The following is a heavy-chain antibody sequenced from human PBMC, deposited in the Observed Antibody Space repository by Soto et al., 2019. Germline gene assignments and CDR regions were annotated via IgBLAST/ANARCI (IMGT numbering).Heavy chain of an antibody. Sequence: QVQLVESGGGVVQPGRSLRLSCAASGFTFSSYGMHWVRQAPGKGLEWVAVIWYDGSNKYYADSVKGRFTISRDNSKNTLYRQMNSLRAEDTAVYYCARDVGYADGMDVWGQGTTVTVSS. D-gene: IGHD1-1*01. CDR2: IWYDGSNK. J-gene: IGHJ6*02. V-gene: IGHV3-33*01. CDR1: GFTFSSYG. CDR3: ARDVGYADGMDV.